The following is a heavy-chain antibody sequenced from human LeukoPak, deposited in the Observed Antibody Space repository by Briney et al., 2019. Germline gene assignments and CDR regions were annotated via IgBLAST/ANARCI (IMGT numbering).Heavy chain of an antibody. D-gene: IGHD6-6*01. J-gene: IGHJ4*02. V-gene: IGHV4-38-2*01. CDR3: ARLGGYSSSSLDY. CDR2: IYHSGST. Sequence: SSETLSLTCAVSGYSISSGYYWGWIRQPPGKGLEWIGRIYHSGSTYYNPSLKRRVTISVDTSKNQFSLKLSSVTTADTAVYYCARLGGYSSSSLDYWGQGTLVTVSS. CDR1: GYSISSGYY.